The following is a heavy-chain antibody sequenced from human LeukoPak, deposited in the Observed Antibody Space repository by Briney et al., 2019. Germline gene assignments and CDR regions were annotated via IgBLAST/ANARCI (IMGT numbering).Heavy chain of an antibody. V-gene: IGHV5-51*01. CDR1: GYDFTTYW. CDR3: ARRLYGDYFDY. J-gene: IGHJ4*02. CDR2: IYPGDSET. D-gene: IGHD3-16*02. Sequence: GESLKISCKGSGYDFTTYWIGWVRQMPGKGLEWMGIIYPGDSETRYSPSFQGQVTISADKSISTAYLQWSSLKASDTAMYYCARRLYGDYFDYWGQGTLVTVSS.